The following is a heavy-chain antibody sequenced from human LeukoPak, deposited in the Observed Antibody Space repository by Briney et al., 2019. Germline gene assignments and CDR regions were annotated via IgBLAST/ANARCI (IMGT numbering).Heavy chain of an antibody. CDR1: GFTFSSYA. J-gene: IGHJ5*02. CDR3: ASGGLGFWSANWFDP. Sequence: GGSLRLSCAASGFTFSSYAMHWVRQAPGKGLEWVAVISYDGSIKYYADSVKGRFTISRDNSKNTLYLQMNSLRAEDTAVYYCASGGLGFWSANWFDPWGQGTLVTVSS. D-gene: IGHD3-3*01. CDR2: ISYDGSIK. V-gene: IGHV3-30*01.